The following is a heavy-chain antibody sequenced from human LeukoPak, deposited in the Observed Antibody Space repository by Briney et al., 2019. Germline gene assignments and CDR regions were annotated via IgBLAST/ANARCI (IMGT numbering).Heavy chain of an antibody. D-gene: IGHD3-3*01. V-gene: IGHV3-23*01. CDR3: AKGGRFLEWLHWFDP. CDR1: GFTFSSYA. J-gene: IGHJ5*02. Sequence: GGSLRLSCAASGFTFSSYAMSWVRQAPGKGLEWVSAISGSGGSTYYADSVKGRFTISRDNSKNTLYLQMSSLRAEDTAVYYCAKGGRFLEWLHWFDPWGQGTLVTVSS. CDR2: ISGSGGST.